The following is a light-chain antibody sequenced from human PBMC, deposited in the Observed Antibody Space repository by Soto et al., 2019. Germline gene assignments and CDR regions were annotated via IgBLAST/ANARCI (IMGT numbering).Light chain of an antibody. CDR3: QQLYIFPLT. Sequence: QLTQSPSSLSASVGDRVIITCLASQGISIFLAWYQQKPGKAPNLLMYAASTLQSGVPSRFSGGESGTEYTLTISSLQPEDSATYYCQQLYIFPLTFGQGTRLEI. CDR1: QGISIF. V-gene: IGKV1-9*01. CDR2: AAS. J-gene: IGKJ5*01.